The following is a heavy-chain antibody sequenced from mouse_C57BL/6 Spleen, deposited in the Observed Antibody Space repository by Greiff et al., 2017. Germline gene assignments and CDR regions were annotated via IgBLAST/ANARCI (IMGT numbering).Heavy chain of an antibody. CDR1: GFTFSDYY. Sequence: EVQGVESGGGLVQPGGSLKLSCAASGFTFSDYYMYWVRQTPEKRLEWVAYISNGGGSTYYPDTVKGRFTISRDNAKNTLYLQMSRLKSEDTAMYYCARRGYDGFDYWGQGTTLTVSS. CDR3: ARRGYDGFDY. D-gene: IGHD2-12*01. V-gene: IGHV5-12*01. J-gene: IGHJ2*01. CDR2: ISNGGGST.